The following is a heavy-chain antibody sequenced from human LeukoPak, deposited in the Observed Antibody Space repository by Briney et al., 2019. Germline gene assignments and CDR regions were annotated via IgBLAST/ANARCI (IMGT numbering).Heavy chain of an antibody. CDR1: GGSISSSGYY. J-gene: IGHJ4*02. CDR2: INHSGST. CDR3: ARHARYFYYFDY. D-gene: IGHD1-14*01. Sequence: PSETLSLTCTVSGGSISSSGYYWSWIRQPPGKGLEWIGEINHSGSTNYNPSLKSRVTISVDTSKNQFSLKLSSVTAADTAVYYRARHARYFYYFDYWGQGTLVTVSS. V-gene: IGHV4-39*01.